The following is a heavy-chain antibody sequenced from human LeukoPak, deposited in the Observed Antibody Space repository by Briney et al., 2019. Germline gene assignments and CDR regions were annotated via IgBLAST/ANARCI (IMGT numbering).Heavy chain of an antibody. V-gene: IGHV3-64D*06. J-gene: IGHJ4*02. CDR2: ISSNGGST. CDR1: GFTFSSYA. CDR3: ARCYSGSYWRCVPDY. D-gene: IGHD1-26*01. Sequence: GGSLRLSCSASGFTFSSYAMHWVRQAPGKGLEYVSAISSNGGSTYYADSVKGRFTISRDNSKNTLYLQMSSLRAEDTAVYYCARCYSGSYWRCVPDYWGQGTLVTVSS.